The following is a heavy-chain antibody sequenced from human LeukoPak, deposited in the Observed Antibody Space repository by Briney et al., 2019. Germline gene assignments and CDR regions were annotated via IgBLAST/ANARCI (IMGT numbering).Heavy chain of an antibody. J-gene: IGHJ5*02. Sequence: GGSLRLSCAASGFTFSSYAMSWVRQAPGKGLEWVSVISGGGGGIYYADAVKGRFTISRDNSKNTLHLQMNSLRAEDTAVYYCARGGIVGATTRWFDPWGQGTQVTVSS. CDR2: ISGGGGGI. CDR3: ARGGIVGATTRWFDP. CDR1: GFTFSSYA. V-gene: IGHV3-23*01. D-gene: IGHD1-26*01.